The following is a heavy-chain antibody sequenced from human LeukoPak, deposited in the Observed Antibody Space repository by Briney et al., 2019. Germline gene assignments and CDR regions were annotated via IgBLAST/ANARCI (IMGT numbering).Heavy chain of an antibody. CDR1: GFTFSSYG. J-gene: IGHJ3*02. D-gene: IGHD7-27*01. CDR3: AKDLTGDLDAFDI. V-gene: IGHV3-30*02. CDR2: IRYDGSNK. Sequence: GGSLRLSCAASGFTFSSYGMHWVRQAPGKGLEWVAFIRYDGSNKYYADSVKGRFTISRDNSKNTLYLQMNSLRAEDTAVHYCAKDLTGDLDAFDIWGQGTMVTVSS.